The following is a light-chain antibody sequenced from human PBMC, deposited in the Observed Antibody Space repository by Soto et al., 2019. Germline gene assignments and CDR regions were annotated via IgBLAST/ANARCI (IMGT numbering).Light chain of an antibody. CDR3: SSYAAFNNVL. CDR1: SSDVRNYNF. V-gene: IGLV2-8*01. CDR2: EVT. J-gene: IGLJ3*02. Sequence: QSALTQPPSASGSPGQSVTISCTGTSSDVRNYNFISWYQQYPGKAPKLMIYEVTKRPSGVDDRFSGSKSVNMASLTVSGLQAEDEADYFCSSYAAFNNVLFGGGTLLTVL.